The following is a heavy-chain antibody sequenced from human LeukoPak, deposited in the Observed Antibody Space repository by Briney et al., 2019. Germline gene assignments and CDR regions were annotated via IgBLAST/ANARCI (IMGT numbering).Heavy chain of an antibody. CDR1: GFTFSGSA. CDR3: TRQASRSATGY. J-gene: IGHJ4*02. CDR2: IRSKANSYAT. Sequence: GGSLRLSCAASGFTFSGSAMHWVRQASGKGLEWVGRIRSKANSYATAYAASVKGRFTISRDDSKNTAYLQMNSLKTEDTAVYYCTRQASRSATGYWGQGTLVTVSS. D-gene: IGHD1-26*01. V-gene: IGHV3-73*01.